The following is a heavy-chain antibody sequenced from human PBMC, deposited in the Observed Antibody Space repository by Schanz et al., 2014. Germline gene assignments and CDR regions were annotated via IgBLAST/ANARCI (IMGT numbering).Heavy chain of an antibody. D-gene: IGHD6-19*01. J-gene: IGHJ4*02. CDR1: GFTFSDYY. V-gene: IGHV3-15*01. Sequence: VQLVESGGGLVKPGGSLRLSCAASGFTFSDYYMSWVRQAPGKGLEWVGRIKSKTDGGTTDYAAPVKGRFTISRDDSKNTLFLQMNSLKTEDTAVYYCTTYCDGGCAIDNWGQGALVTVSS. CDR2: IKSKTDGGTT. CDR3: TTYCDGGCAIDN.